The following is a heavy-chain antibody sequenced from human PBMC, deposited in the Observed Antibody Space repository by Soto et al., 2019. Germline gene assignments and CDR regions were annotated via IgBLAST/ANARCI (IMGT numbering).Heavy chain of an antibody. CDR1: GFTFSSYW. V-gene: IGHV3-7*01. Sequence: GGSLRLSCAASGFTFSSYWMSWVRQAPGKGLEWVANIKQDGSEKYYVDSVKGRFTISRENAKNSLYLQMNSLRAEDTAVYYCARDPDIYYDYIWGSYRHQYFQHWGQGTLVTVSS. CDR2: IKQDGSEK. CDR3: ARDPDIYYDYIWGSYRHQYFQH. D-gene: IGHD3-16*02. J-gene: IGHJ1*01.